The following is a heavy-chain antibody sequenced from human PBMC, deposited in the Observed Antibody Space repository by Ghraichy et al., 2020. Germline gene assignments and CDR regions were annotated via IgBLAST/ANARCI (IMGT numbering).Heavy chain of an antibody. CDR2: IGSSSSTI. Sequence: GTLNISCAASGFTFSSYSMNWVRQAPGKGLEGVAYIGSSSSTIYYADSVKGRFTISRDNAKNSLYLQMNSLRAEDTAVYYCARGRASVYSSSAWFDPWGQGTLVTVSS. D-gene: IGHD6-6*01. J-gene: IGHJ5*02. CDR3: ARGRASVYSSSAWFDP. CDR1: GFTFSSYS. V-gene: IGHV3-48*04.